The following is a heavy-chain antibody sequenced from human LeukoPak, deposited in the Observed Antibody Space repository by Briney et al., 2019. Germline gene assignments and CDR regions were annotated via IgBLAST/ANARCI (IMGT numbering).Heavy chain of an antibody. V-gene: IGHV3-23*01. CDR1: RFSFSSYA. CDR3: AKTDSGNAFDI. CDR2: ISDSGGAT. J-gene: IGHJ3*02. Sequence: PGGSLRLSCAASRFSFSSYAMSWVRHAPGKGLEWVSTISDSGGATFYADSVKGRFTISRDNSENTLYMQINSPRAEDTAIYYCAKTDSGNAFDIWGQGTVVTVSS. D-gene: IGHD1-1*01.